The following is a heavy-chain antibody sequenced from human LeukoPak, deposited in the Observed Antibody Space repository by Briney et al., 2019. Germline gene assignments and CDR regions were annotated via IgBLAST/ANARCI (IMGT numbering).Heavy chain of an antibody. CDR2: IYYSGST. CDR3: ARESPTYDFWSGYYRTDDYYYMDV. D-gene: IGHD3-3*01. Sequence: SETLSLTCIVSGGSISSYYWSWIRQPPGKGLEWIGYIYYSGSTNYNPSLKSRVTISVDTSKNQFSLKLSSVTAADTAVYYCARESPTYDFWSGYYRTDDYYYMDVGGEGTTVTVSS. CDR1: GGSISSYY. V-gene: IGHV4-59*01. J-gene: IGHJ6*03.